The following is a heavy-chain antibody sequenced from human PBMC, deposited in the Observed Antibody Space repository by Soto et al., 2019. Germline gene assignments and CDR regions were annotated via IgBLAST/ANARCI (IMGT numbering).Heavy chain of an antibody. D-gene: IGHD3-3*01. CDR2: IWYDGSNK. CDR1: GFTFSSYG. J-gene: IGHJ5*02. CDR3: ARDQNDFWSGYYVSWFDP. V-gene: IGHV3-33*01. Sequence: GGSLRLSCAASGFTFSSYGMHWVRQAPGKGLEWVAVIWYDGSNKYYADSVKGRFTISRDNSKNTLYLQMNSLRAEDTAVYYCARDQNDFWSGYYVSWFDPWGQGTLVTVSS.